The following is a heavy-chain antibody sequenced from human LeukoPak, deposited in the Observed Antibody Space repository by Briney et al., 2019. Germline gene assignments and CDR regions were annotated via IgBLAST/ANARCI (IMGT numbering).Heavy chain of an antibody. CDR3: ARGGHKRYYYYYYGMDV. CDR2: INPSGGST. D-gene: IGHD5-24*01. Sequence: ASVKVSCKASGYTFTSYYMHWVRQAPGQGLEWMGIINPSGGSTSYAQKFQGRVTMTRDTSTSTVYMELSSLRSEDTAVYYCARGGHKRYYYYYYGMDVWGQGTTVTVS. J-gene: IGHJ6*02. CDR1: GYTFTSYY. V-gene: IGHV1-46*01.